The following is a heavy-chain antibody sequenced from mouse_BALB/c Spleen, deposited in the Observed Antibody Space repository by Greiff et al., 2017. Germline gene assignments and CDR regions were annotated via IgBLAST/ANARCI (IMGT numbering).Heavy chain of an antibody. CDR2: IDPANGNT. CDR1: GFNIKDTY. V-gene: IGHV14-3*02. J-gene: IGHJ3*01. CDR3: ASPAWFAY. Sequence: EVQLHQSGAELVKPGASVKLSCTASGFNIKDTYMHWVKQRPEQGLEWIGRIDPANGNTKYDPKFQGKATITADTSSNTAYLQLSSLTSEDTAVYYCASPAWFAYWGQGTLVTVSA.